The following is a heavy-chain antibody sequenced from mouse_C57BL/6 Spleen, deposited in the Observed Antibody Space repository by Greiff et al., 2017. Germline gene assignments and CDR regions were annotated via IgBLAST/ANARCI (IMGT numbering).Heavy chain of an antibody. Sequence: VQLQQSGPELVKPGASVKIPCKASGYTFTDYNMDWVKQSHGKSLEWIGDINPNNGGTIYNQKFKGKATLTVDKSSSTAYMELRSLTSEDTAVYYCARTDYGSSYGYAMDYWGQGTSVTVSS. CDR1: GYTFTDYN. V-gene: IGHV1-18*01. CDR3: ARTDYGSSYGYAMDY. CDR2: INPNNGGT. D-gene: IGHD1-1*01. J-gene: IGHJ4*01.